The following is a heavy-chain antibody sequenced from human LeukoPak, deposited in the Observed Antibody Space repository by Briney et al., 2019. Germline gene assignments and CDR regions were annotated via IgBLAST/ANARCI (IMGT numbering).Heavy chain of an antibody. CDR1: GFTFSSSA. V-gene: IGHV3-30-3*01. CDR3: ASSPGYSGSYPLDY. Sequence: GGSLRLSCAASGFTFSSSAMHWVRQAPGKGLEWVAVISYDGSNKYYADSVKGRFTIPRDNSKNTLYLQMNSLRAEDTAVYYCASSPGYSGSYPLDYWGQGTLVTVSS. CDR2: ISYDGSNK. J-gene: IGHJ4*02. D-gene: IGHD1-26*01.